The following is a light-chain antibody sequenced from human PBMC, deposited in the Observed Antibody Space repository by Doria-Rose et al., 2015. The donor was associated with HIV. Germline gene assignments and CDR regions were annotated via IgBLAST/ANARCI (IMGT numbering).Light chain of an antibody. J-gene: IGKJ2*02. Sequence: DIQMTQSPSSLSASVVDRVTITCRASQSISSYLNWYQQKPGKAPKLLIYAASSLQSGVPSRLSGSGSGTDFTLTISSLQPGDFAAYYCQQSCCTPSTFGQGTKLEIK. CDR3: QQSCCTPST. CDR1: QSISSY. V-gene: IGKV1-39*01. CDR2: AAS.